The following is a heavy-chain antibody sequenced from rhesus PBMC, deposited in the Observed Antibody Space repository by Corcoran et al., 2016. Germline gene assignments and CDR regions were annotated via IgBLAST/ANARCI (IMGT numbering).Heavy chain of an antibody. CDR2: IYGGSGST. CDR1: GGSLSSSDW. D-gene: IGHD6-31*01. CDR3: ARQRRQRLGYFDY. J-gene: IGHJ4*01. V-gene: IGHV4-65*01. Sequence: QVQLQESGPGLVKPSETLSLTCAVSGGSLSSSDWWSWIRPSPGTGLELIGYIYGGSGSTSYNPSLKSRVTISTDTSKNQFSLKLSSVTAADTAVYYCARQRRQRLGYFDYWGQGVLVTVSS.